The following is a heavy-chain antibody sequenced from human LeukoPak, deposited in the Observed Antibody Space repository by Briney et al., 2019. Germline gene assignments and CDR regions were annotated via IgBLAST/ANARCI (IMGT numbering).Heavy chain of an antibody. CDR3: VKALTYDAFDI. V-gene: IGHV3-64D*06. J-gene: IGHJ3*02. CDR1: GFTFSTFP. Sequence: GGPVRLSCSASGFTFSTFPMHWVRQAPGKGLEYFSAISRNGHTTYYADSVEGRFTISRDNSKNTLYLQMSSLRPEDTAVYYCVKALTYDAFDIWGQGTIVSLSS. CDR2: ISRNGHTT.